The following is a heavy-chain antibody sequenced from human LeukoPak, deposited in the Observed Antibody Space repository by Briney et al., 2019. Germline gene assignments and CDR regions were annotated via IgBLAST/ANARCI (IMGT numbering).Heavy chain of an antibody. D-gene: IGHD3-3*01. Sequence: GGSLRPSCAASGFTFSSYWMHWVRQAPGKGLVWVSRINSDGSSTSYADSVKGRFTISRDNAKNTLYLQMNSLRAEDTAVYYCATNRITIFGVVTDYWGQGTLVTVSS. CDR1: GFTFSSYW. V-gene: IGHV3-74*01. J-gene: IGHJ4*02. CDR2: INSDGSST. CDR3: ATNRITIFGVVTDY.